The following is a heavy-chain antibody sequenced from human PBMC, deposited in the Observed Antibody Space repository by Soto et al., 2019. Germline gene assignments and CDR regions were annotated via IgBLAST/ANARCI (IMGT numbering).Heavy chain of an antibody. Sequence: QVQLVQSGAEVKKPGASVKVSCKASGYTFSGYYIHWVRQAPGQGLGWMGWINPKSGGTKYTQKFQGRVTMTRDTSINTAYMDLSRVTSDDTAVYYCAREGTGYSAFDIWGQGTMVTVSS. D-gene: IGHD3-9*01. V-gene: IGHV1-2*02. J-gene: IGHJ3*02. CDR2: INPKSGGT. CDR3: AREGTGYSAFDI. CDR1: GYTFSGYY.